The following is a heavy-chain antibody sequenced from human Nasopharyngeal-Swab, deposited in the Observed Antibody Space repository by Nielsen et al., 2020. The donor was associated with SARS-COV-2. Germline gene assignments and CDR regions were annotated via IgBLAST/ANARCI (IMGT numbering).Heavy chain of an antibody. Sequence: WVRQAPGQRLEWMGWINAGNANTNYSQKFQGRVTITRDTSTSTAYMELRSLRSEDTAVYYCAREGCSSTSCYAGWFDPWGQGTLVTVSS. J-gene: IGHJ5*02. CDR2: INAGNANT. CDR3: AREGCSSTSCYAGWFDP. D-gene: IGHD2-2*01. V-gene: IGHV1-3*01.